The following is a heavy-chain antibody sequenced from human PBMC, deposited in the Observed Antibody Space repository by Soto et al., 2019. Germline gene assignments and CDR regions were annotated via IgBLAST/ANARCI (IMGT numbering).Heavy chain of an antibody. CDR2: IKPDGSEV. D-gene: IGHD3-3*01. CDR3: ARESLLKSIPIYRYFYYAMDV. J-gene: IGHJ6*01. V-gene: IGHV3-7*03. CDR1: GFIFSSSW. Sequence: GGSLRLSCAASGFIFSSSWMTWVRQAPGKGLEWVANIKPDGSEVYYADSMKGRFTISRDNARNSLYLQMSSLRAEDTAVYYCARESLLKSIPIYRYFYYAMDVWGQGTTVTVSS.